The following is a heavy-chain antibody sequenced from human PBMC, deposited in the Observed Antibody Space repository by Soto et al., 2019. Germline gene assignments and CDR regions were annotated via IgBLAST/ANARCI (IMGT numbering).Heavy chain of an antibody. V-gene: IGHV1-8*01. CDR3: AREGGYCSSTSCPKHYYYYYMDV. CDR2: MNPNSGNT. Sequence: QVQLVQSGAEVKKPGASVKVSCKASGYTFTSYDINWVRQATGQGLEWMGWMNPNSGNTGYAQKFQGRVTMTRNTSISTAYMQLSSLRSEDTAVYYCAREGGYCSSTSCPKHYYYYYMDVWGKGPTVTVSS. CDR1: GYTFTSYD. D-gene: IGHD2-2*01. J-gene: IGHJ6*03.